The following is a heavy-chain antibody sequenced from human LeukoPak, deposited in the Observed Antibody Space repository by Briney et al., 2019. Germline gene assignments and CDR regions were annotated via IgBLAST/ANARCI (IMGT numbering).Heavy chain of an antibody. D-gene: IGHD2-2*01. CDR1: GFTFSSYG. CDR3: VKDPDPRYCSSTSCSPI. CDR2: ISYDGSNK. J-gene: IGHJ3*02. V-gene: IGHV3-30*18. Sequence: TGGSLRLSCAASGFTFSSYGMHWVRQAPGKGLEWVAVISYDGSNKYYADSVKGRFTISRDNSKNTLYLQMNSLRVEDTAVYYCVKDPDPRYCSSTSCSPIWGQGTMVTVSS.